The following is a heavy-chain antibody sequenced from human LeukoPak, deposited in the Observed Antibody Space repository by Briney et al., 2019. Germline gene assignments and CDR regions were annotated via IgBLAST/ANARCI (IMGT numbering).Heavy chain of an antibody. J-gene: IGHJ4*02. D-gene: IGHD3-10*01. CDR3: ARGGLWFGSLGLYFDY. CDR2: INAGNGNT. Sequence: ASVKVSCKASGYTFTSYAMHWVRQAPGQRLEWMGWINAGNGNTKYSRKFQGRVTITRDTSASTAYMELSSLRSEDTAVYYCARGGLWFGSLGLYFDYWGQGTLVTVSS. V-gene: IGHV1-3*01. CDR1: GYTFTSYA.